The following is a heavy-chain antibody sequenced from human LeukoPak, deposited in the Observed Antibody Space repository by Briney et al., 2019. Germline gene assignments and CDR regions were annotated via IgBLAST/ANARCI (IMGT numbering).Heavy chain of an antibody. Sequence: KSSETLSLTCAVYGGSFSGYYWSWIRQPPGKGLEWIGEINHSGSTNYNPSLKSRVTISVDTSKNQFSLKLSSVTAADTAVYYCARAVYYYDNWFDPWGQGTLVTVSS. D-gene: IGHD3-10*01. V-gene: IGHV4-34*01. J-gene: IGHJ5*02. CDR1: GGSFSGYY. CDR2: INHSGST. CDR3: ARAVYYYDNWFDP.